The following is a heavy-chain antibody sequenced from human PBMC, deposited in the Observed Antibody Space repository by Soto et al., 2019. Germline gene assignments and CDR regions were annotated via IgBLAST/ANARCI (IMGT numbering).Heavy chain of an antibody. CDR2: ISAYNGNT. V-gene: IGHV1-18*01. D-gene: IGHD5-12*01. J-gene: IGHJ4*02. Sequence: ASVKVSCKASGYTFTSYGISWVRQAPGQGLEWMGWISAYNGNTNYAQKLQGRVTISVDTSKNQFSLKLSSVTAADTAVYYCARQGGGYDLYYFDYWGQGTLVTVSS. CDR1: GYTFTSYG. CDR3: ARQGGGYDLYYFDY.